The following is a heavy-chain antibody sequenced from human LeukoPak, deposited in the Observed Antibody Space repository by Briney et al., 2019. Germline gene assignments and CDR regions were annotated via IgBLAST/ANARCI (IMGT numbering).Heavy chain of an antibody. Sequence: ASVKVPCKASGYTFTSYYMHWVRQAPGQGLEWMGIINPSGGSTSYAQKFQGRVTMTRDTSTSTVYMELSSLRSEDTAVYYCAWRGGLRTPSTYYFDYWGQGTLVTVSS. CDR2: INPSGGST. V-gene: IGHV1-46*01. CDR3: AWRGGLRTPSTYYFDY. CDR1: GYTFTSYY. D-gene: IGHD4-17*01. J-gene: IGHJ4*02.